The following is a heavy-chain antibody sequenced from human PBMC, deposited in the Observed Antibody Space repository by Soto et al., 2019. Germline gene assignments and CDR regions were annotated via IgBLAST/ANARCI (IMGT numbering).Heavy chain of an antibody. J-gene: IGHJ4*02. V-gene: IGHV4-34*01. CDR3: ARDKITGLFDY. CDR2: INHSGST. Sequence: QVQLQQWGAGLLKPSETLSLTCAVYGGSFSGYYWTWIRQPQGTGLEWIGEINHSGSTNYNPSLKSRVTISVDTSKNQFSLKLTSVTAADTAVYYCARDKITGLFDYWGQGTLVTVSS. D-gene: IGHD2-8*02. CDR1: GGSFSGYY.